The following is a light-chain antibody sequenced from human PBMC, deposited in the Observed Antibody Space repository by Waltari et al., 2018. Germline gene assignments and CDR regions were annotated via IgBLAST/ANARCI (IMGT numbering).Light chain of an antibody. CDR1: SSDVGVSAA. CDR2: EVT. J-gene: IGLJ1*01. CDR3: CAYTSSSVSYV. Sequence: QSALTQPASVSGSPGQPIAISCTGTSSDVGVSAASSCYHQHPGKAPNLVLYEVTNRPSGVSNRFSGSKSGNTASLTISGLQAEDEADYYCCAYTSSSVSYVFGTGTKVTVL. V-gene: IGLV2-14*01.